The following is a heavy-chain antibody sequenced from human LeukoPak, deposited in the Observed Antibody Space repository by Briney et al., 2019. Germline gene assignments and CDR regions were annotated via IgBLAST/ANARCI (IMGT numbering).Heavy chain of an antibody. D-gene: IGHD6-19*01. CDR3: ARMSIAVTNLKYGMDV. CDR2: ISSSSSYI. V-gene: IGHV3-21*01. Sequence: PGGSLRLSCAASGFTFSSCSMNWVRQAPGKGLEWVSSISSSSSYIYYADSVKGRFTISRDNAKNSLYLQMNSLRAEDTAVYYCARMSIAVTNLKYGMDVWGQGTTVTVSS. CDR1: GFTFSSCS. J-gene: IGHJ6*02.